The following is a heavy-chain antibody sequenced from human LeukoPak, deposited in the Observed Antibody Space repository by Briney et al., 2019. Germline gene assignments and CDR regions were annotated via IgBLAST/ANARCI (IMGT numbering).Heavy chain of an antibody. CDR2: IHYSGST. CDR1: GGSISGYY. J-gene: IGHJ6*03. Sequence: SETLSLTCAVSGGSISGYYWSWIRQPPGKGLEWIGYIHYSGSTHYNPSLKSRVTISVDTSKNQFSLKLGSVTAADTAVYFCARTQEAGYSSGRYDSYYYYMDVWGKGTTVTISS. V-gene: IGHV4-59*01. CDR3: ARTQEAGYSSGRYDSYYYYMDV. D-gene: IGHD6-19*01.